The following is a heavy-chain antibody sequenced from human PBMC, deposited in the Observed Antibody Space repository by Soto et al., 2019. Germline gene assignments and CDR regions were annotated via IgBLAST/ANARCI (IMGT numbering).Heavy chain of an antibody. J-gene: IGHJ3*02. V-gene: IGHV1-69*13. CDR2: IIPIFGTA. CDR1: GGTFSSYA. D-gene: IGHD3-22*01. CDR3: ARPLRLDYYDSSGDGAFDI. Sequence: SVKVSGKASGGTFSSYAISWVRQAPGQGLEWMGGIIPIFGTANYAQKFQGRVTITADESTSTAYMELSSLRSEDTAVYYCARPLRLDYYDSSGDGAFDIWGQGTMVTVSS.